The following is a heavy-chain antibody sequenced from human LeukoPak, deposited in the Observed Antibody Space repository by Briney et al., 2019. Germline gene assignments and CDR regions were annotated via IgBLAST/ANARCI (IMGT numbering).Heavy chain of an antibody. D-gene: IGHD6-13*01. J-gene: IGHJ5*02. CDR2: MSPSGTT. Sequence: PSETLSLTCTVSGDSVSSGNYYLSWIRQPPGKGLDWITYMSPSGTTKYNPSLKSRVTTSVDTSRTQFSLRLSSVTAADTAVYYCARGYSSSWYQGPSNWFDPWGQGTLVTVSS. V-gene: IGHV4-61*01. CDR1: GDSVSSGNYY. CDR3: ARGYSSSWYQGPSNWFDP.